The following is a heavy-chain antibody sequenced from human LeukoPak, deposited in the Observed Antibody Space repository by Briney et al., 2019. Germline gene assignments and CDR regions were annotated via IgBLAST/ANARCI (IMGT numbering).Heavy chain of an antibody. V-gene: IGHV4-4*07. J-gene: IGHJ4*02. D-gene: IGHD4-17*01. CDR3: ARTLKRSTASTYYYFDY. CDR2: IYSTGTT. Sequence: PSETLSLTCTVAGGSINFYYWSWIRQPAGKGLEWIGRIYSTGTTNYNPSLKSRVTISLDTSKNQFSLRVSSVTAADTAVYYCARTLKRSTASTYYYFDYWGQGTRVTVSS. CDR1: GGSINFYY.